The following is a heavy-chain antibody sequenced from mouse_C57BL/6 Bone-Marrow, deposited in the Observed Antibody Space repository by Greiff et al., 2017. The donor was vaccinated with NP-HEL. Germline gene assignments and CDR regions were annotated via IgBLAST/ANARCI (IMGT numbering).Heavy chain of an antibody. J-gene: IGHJ1*03. CDR3: ARDPYWDEKDWYFDV. CDR1: GYAFTNYL. D-gene: IGHD4-1*01. V-gene: IGHV1-54*01. CDR2: INPGSGGT. Sequence: QVQLQQSGAELVRPGTSVKVSCKASGYAFTNYLIEWVKQRPGQGLEWIGVINPGSGGTNYNEKFKGKATLTADKSSSTAYMQLSSLTSEDSAVYFWARDPYWDEKDWYFDVWGTGTTVTVSS.